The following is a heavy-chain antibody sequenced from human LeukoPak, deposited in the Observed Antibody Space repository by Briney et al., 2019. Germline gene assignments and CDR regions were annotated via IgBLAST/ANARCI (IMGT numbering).Heavy chain of an antibody. D-gene: IGHD6-6*01. CDR2: IYPGDSDT. V-gene: IGHV5-51*01. CDR3: ARQEYSSSSADY. CDR1: GYSFTTYW. Sequence: HGESLQISCKGSGYSFTTYWIGWVRQLPGKGLEWMGIIYPGDSDTRYSPSFQGQVTISADKSISTAYLQWSSLKASDTAMYYCARQEYSSSSADYWGQGTLVTVSS. J-gene: IGHJ4*02.